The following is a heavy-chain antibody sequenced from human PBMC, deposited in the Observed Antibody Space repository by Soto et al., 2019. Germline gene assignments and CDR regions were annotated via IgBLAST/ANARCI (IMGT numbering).Heavy chain of an antibody. D-gene: IGHD2-15*01. CDR3: ARAARIQGRQEYFYYLDY. CDR2: IYYGGST. CDR1: GGSISRGDSY. Sequence: SETLSLTCTVSGGSISRGDSYWTWIRQPPGKGLEWIGYIYYGGSTYYIPSLKSRVTMSVDTSKNQCSLTLSSVTAADTAVYCCARAARIQGRQEYFYYLDYWGQGTLVTVSS. V-gene: IGHV4-30-4*01. J-gene: IGHJ4*02.